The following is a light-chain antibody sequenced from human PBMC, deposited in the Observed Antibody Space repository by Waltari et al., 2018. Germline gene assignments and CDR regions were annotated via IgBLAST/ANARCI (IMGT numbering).Light chain of an antibody. CDR3: SSYGGSNNLV. CDR1: SSDVGGYNY. J-gene: IGLJ2*01. V-gene: IGLV2-8*01. CDR2: DVT. Sequence: QSALTQPPSASGSPGQSVTISCTGTSSDVGGYNYVSWYQQHPGKAPKLILHDVTKRPSGVPARFSGSKSDNTASLTGSGLQAEDEADYYCSSYGGSNNLVFGGGTKLTVL.